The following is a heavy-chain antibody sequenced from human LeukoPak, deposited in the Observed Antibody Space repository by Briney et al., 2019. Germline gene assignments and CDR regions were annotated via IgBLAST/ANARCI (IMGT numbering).Heavy chain of an antibody. CDR3: ARRYSGSYYFDY. CDR2: IRYDGSNK. Sequence: GGSLRLSCAASGFTFSSYGMHWVRQAPGKGLEWVAFIRYDGSNKYYADSVKGRFTISRDNSKNTLYLQMNSLRAEDTAVCYCARRYSGSYYFDYWGQGTLVTVPS. D-gene: IGHD1-26*01. V-gene: IGHV3-30*02. J-gene: IGHJ4*02. CDR1: GFTFSSYG.